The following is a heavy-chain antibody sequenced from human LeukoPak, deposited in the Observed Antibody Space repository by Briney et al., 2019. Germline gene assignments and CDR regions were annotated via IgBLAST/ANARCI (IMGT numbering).Heavy chain of an antibody. V-gene: IGHV1-69*05. Sequence: ASVKVSCKASGGTFSSYAISWVRQAPGQGPEWMGRIIPIFGTANYAQKFQGRVTITTDESTSTAYMELSSLRSEDTAVYYCARYYYDSSGYLDYWGQGTLVTVSS. CDR2: IIPIFGTA. CDR1: GGTFSSYA. D-gene: IGHD3-22*01. J-gene: IGHJ4*02. CDR3: ARYYYDSSGYLDY.